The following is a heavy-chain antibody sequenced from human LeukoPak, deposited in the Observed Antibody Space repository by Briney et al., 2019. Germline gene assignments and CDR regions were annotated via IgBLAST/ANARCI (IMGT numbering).Heavy chain of an antibody. V-gene: IGHV1-2*02. CDR2: MNPNSSAT. D-gene: IGHD5-12*01. Sequence: ASVKVSCKASGYTFTGYYLHWVRQAPGQGLEWMGWMNPNSSATSYAQNFQGRVTMTRDTSISTAYMELNSLTSDDTAVYYCARVLLATTDLWGQGTLATVSS. J-gene: IGHJ4*02. CDR1: GYTFTGYY. CDR3: ARVLLATTDL.